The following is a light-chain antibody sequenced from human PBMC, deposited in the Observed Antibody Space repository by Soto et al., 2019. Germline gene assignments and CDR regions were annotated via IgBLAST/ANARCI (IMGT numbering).Light chain of an antibody. J-gene: IGLJ1*01. CDR2: YDS. CDR1: NIGDKR. V-gene: IGLV3-21*04. CDR3: QVWDIMTDNYV. Sequence: SSELTQPPSVSVAPEKTTTITCGGNNIGDKRVHWYRQKSGQAPVLLISYDSDRPSGIPERFSGSNSGNTATLTISRVEAGDEADYYCQVWDIMTDNYVFGGGTKLTVL.